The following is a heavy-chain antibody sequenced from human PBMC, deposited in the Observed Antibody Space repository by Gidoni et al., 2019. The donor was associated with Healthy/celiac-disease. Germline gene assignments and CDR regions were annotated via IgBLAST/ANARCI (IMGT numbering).Heavy chain of an antibody. CDR3: AKPERTNLGGVIDY. Sequence: EVQLLESGGGLVQPGGSLRLSCAASGFTFSSYAMSWVRQAPGKGLEWVADMSGRGGSTYYAESVKGRFTISRDNSKNTLYLQMNSLRAEDTAVYYCAKPERTNLGGVIDYWGQGTLVTVSS. D-gene: IGHD3-16*01. CDR1: GFTFSSYA. J-gene: IGHJ4*02. V-gene: IGHV3-23*01. CDR2: MSGRGGST.